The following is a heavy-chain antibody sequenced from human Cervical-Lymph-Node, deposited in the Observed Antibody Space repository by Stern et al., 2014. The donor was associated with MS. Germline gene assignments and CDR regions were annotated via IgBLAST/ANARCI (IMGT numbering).Heavy chain of an antibody. CDR1: GFSLDITGMG. J-gene: IGHJ6*02. V-gene: IGHV2-70*01. Sequence: QVTLRESGPALVKPTQTLTLTCAFSGFSLDITGMGVSWIRQPPGKALEWLAIIDWDDDKYYSTSLKTILTVSKDTSKNQVVLTMTNVDPVDTATYYCARTLAATGTAYFYAMDVWGQGTTVTVSS. D-gene: IGHD6-13*01. CDR2: IDWDDDK. CDR3: ARTLAATGTAYFYAMDV.